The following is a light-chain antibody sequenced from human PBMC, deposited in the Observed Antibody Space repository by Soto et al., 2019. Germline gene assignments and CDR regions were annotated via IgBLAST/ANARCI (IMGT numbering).Light chain of an antibody. CDR2: GAS. V-gene: IGKV3-20*01. Sequence: EILLTQSPGTLSLSPGERATLSCRASQSVSSSYLAWYQQKPGQAPRLLIYGASSRATGIPDRFSGSGSGTEFTLTIRRMKTDDFASYYCQKYNSYSFGQGTKVDIK. CDR1: QSVSSSY. CDR3: QKYNSYS. J-gene: IGKJ1*01.